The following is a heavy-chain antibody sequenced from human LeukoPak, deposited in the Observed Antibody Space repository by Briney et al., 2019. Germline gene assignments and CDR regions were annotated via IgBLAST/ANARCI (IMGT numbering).Heavy chain of an antibody. Sequence: SETLSLTCAVYGGSFSGYYWNWIRQPPGKGLEWIGEINHSGSTNYNPSLKSRVTISVDTSKNQFSLKLSSVTAADTAVYYCARGVDTSYYYYMDVWGKGTTVAVSS. CDR1: GGSFSGYY. CDR3: ARGVDTSYYYYMDV. CDR2: INHSGST. V-gene: IGHV4-34*01. J-gene: IGHJ6*03. D-gene: IGHD5-18*01.